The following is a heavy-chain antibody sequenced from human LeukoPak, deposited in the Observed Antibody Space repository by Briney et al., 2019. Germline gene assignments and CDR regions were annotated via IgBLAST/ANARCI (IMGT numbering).Heavy chain of an antibody. Sequence: GASVKVSCKASGGTFSSCAISWVRQAPGQGLEWMGGIIPIFGTANYAQKFQGRVTITADKSTSTAYMELSSLRSEDTAVYYCARPYYDILTGYYPIYYGMDVWGKGTTVTVSS. J-gene: IGHJ6*04. CDR2: IIPIFGTA. V-gene: IGHV1-69*06. CDR1: GGTFSSCA. CDR3: ARPYYDILTGYYPIYYGMDV. D-gene: IGHD3-9*01.